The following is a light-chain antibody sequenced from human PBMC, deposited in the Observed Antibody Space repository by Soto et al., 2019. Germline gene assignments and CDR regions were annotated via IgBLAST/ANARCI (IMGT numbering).Light chain of an antibody. J-gene: IGLJ1*01. CDR1: SSDVGAYNL. CDR3: SSYAGSAEV. CDR2: EVA. V-gene: IGLV2-23*02. Sequence: QSVLTQPASVSGSPGQSITISCSGTSSDVGAYNLVSWYQQYPGKAPQLMIYEVATRPSGVSNRFSASKSGNTASLTISGLQAEDEAEYYCSSYAGSAEVFGTGTKVTV.